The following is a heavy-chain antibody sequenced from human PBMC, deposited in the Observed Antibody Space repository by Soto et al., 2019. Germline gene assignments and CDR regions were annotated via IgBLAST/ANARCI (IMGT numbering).Heavy chain of an antibody. V-gene: IGHV3-23*01. D-gene: IGHD1-20*01. CDR3: AKDAIPYNGRNDAFDI. Sequence: PGGSLRLSCAGSGFTFSDYAMRWVRQAPGKGLEWVSAIGGAGADTYYADSVKGRFTISRDNSRNTLYLQMNNLRAEDTAVYYCAKDAIPYNGRNDAFDIWGQGTMVTVSS. J-gene: IGHJ3*02. CDR2: IGGAGADT. CDR1: GFTFSDYA.